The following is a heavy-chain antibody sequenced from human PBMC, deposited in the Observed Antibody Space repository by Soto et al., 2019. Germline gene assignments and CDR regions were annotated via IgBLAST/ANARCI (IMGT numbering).Heavy chain of an antibody. CDR1: GGSFSGYY. CDR3: ARGNDDFWSGYYSANWFDP. Sequence: SETLSLTCAVYGGSFSGYYWSLIRQPPGKGLEWIGEINHSGSTNYNPSLKSRVTISVDTSKNQFSLKLSSVTAADTAVYYCARGNDDFWSGYYSANWFDPWGQGTLVTVSS. J-gene: IGHJ5*02. D-gene: IGHD3-3*01. V-gene: IGHV4-34*01. CDR2: INHSGST.